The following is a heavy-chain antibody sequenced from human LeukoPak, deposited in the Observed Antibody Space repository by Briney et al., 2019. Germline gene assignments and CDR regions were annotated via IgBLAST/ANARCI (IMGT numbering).Heavy chain of an antibody. D-gene: IGHD2-15*01. Sequence: PSETLSLTCAVYGGSFSGYYWSWIRQPPGKGLEWIGEINHSGSTNYNPSLKSRVTISVDTSKNQISLKLSSVTAADTAVYYCARASYCSGGSCSYYYYYYMDVWGKGTTVTVSS. J-gene: IGHJ6*03. CDR3: ARASYCSGGSCSYYYYYYMDV. CDR2: INHSGST. V-gene: IGHV4-34*01. CDR1: GGSFSGYY.